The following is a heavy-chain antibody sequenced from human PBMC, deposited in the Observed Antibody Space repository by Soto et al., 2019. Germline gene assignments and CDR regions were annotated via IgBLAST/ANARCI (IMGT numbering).Heavy chain of an antibody. J-gene: IGHJ4*02. CDR1: GFTFSSYA. V-gene: IGHV3-30-3*01. CDR2: ISYDGSNK. D-gene: IGHD3-22*01. Sequence: QVQLVESGGGVVQPGRSLRLSCAASGFTFSSYAMHWVRQAPGKGLEWVAVISYDGSNKYYADSVKGRFTISRDNSKNTLYLQMNSLRAEDTAVYYCARPGDYYESSGYYYPFDYWGQGTLVTVSS. CDR3: ARPGDYYESSGYYYPFDY.